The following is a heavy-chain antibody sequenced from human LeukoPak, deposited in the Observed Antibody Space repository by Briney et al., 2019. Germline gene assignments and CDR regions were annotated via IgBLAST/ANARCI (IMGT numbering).Heavy chain of an antibody. Sequence: KPGGSLRLSCAASGFTFSSYSMNWVRQAPGKGLEWVPSISSSSSYIYYADSVKGRFTISRDNAKNSLYLQMNSLRAEDTAVYYCARENYYDSSGYQGGFDYWGQGTLVTVSS. CDR3: ARENYYDSSGYQGGFDY. CDR1: GFTFSSYS. V-gene: IGHV3-21*01. CDR2: ISSSSSYI. J-gene: IGHJ4*02. D-gene: IGHD3-22*01.